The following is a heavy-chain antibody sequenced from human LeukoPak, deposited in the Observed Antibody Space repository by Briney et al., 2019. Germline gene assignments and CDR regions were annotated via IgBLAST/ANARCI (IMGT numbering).Heavy chain of an antibody. CDR2: INHSGST. Sequence: KPSETLSLTCAVYGGSFSGYYWSWIRQPPGKGLEWIGEINHSGSTNYNPSLKSRVTISVDTSKNQFSLKLSSVTAADTAVYYCAIGHTDGMDAWGQGTTVTVSS. CDR1: GGSFSGYY. CDR3: AIGHTDGMDA. V-gene: IGHV4-34*01. J-gene: IGHJ6*02.